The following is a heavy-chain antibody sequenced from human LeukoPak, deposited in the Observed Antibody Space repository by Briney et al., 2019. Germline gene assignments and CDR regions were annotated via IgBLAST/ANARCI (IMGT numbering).Heavy chain of an antibody. CDR3: ARASRKIAAAAPLDY. CDR2: TYYRSKWYN. Sequence: SQTLSLTCAISGDSVSSNSATWNWIRQSPSRGLEWLGRTYYRSKWYNDYAVSVKSRITINPDTSKNQFSLQLNSVTPEDTAVYYCARASRKIAAAAPLDYWGQGTLVTVSS. V-gene: IGHV6-1*01. J-gene: IGHJ4*02. CDR1: GDSVSSNSAT. D-gene: IGHD6-13*01.